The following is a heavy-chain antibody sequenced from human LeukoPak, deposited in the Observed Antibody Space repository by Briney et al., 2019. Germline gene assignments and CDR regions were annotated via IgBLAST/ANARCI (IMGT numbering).Heavy chain of an antibody. V-gene: IGHV3-7*01. Sequence: VQPGGSLRLSCAASGLTFSSYWMSWVRQAPGKGLEWVANIKQDGSEKHYVDSVKGRFTISRDNAKNSLYLQMNSLRAEDTAVYYCARDRGIQLWSKPFDYWGQGTLVTVSS. CDR2: IKQDGSEK. CDR1: GLTFSSYW. J-gene: IGHJ4*02. D-gene: IGHD5-18*01. CDR3: ARDRGIQLWSKPFDY.